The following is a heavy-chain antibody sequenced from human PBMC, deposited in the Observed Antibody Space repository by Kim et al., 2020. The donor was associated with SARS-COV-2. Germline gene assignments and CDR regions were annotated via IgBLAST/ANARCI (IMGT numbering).Heavy chain of an antibody. Sequence: SETLSLTCTVSGGSISSSSYYWGWIRQPPGKGLEWIGSIYYSGSTYYNPSLKSRVTISVDTSKNQFSLKLSSVTAADTAVYYCARAGDWELRCDYWGQGTLVTVSS. J-gene: IGHJ4*02. CDR2: IYYSGST. V-gene: IGHV4-39*01. CDR1: GGSISSSSYY. D-gene: IGHD1-26*01. CDR3: ARAGDWELRCDY.